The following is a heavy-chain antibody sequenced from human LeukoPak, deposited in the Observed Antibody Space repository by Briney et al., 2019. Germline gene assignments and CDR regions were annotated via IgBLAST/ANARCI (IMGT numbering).Heavy chain of an antibody. D-gene: IGHD3-22*01. Sequence: SQTLSLTCTLSGGSISSGGYYWNWIRPHPGKGLEYIGYVFYTGSTYYNPSLKSRLTISVDTSKNQFSLKLTSVTAADTAVYYCARGNDGSGTHSGVFHYWGQGTLVTVSS. CDR2: VFYTGST. CDR1: GGSISSGGYY. J-gene: IGHJ4*02. V-gene: IGHV4-31*03. CDR3: ARGNDGSGTHSGVFHY.